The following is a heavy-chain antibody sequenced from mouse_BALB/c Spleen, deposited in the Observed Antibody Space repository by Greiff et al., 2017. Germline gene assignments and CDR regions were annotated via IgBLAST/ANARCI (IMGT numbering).Heavy chain of an antibody. Sequence: EVQRVESGGGLVKPGGSLKLSCAASGFTFSDYYMYWVRQTPEKRLEWVATISDGGSYTYYPDSVKGRFTISRDNAKNNLYLQMSSLKSEDTAMYYCARGGYYGSSSAWFAYWGQGTLVTVSA. D-gene: IGHD1-1*01. J-gene: IGHJ3*01. CDR1: GFTFSDYY. CDR2: ISDGGSYT. V-gene: IGHV5-4*02. CDR3: ARGGYYGSSSAWFAY.